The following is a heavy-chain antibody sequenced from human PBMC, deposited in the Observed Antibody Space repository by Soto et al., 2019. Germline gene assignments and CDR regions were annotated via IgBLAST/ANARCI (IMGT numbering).Heavy chain of an antibody. V-gene: IGHV1-18*01. CDR2: ISAYNGNT. Sequence: ASVKVSCKASGYTFTSYGISWVRQAPGQGLEWMGWISAYNGNTNYAQKLQGRVTMTTDTSTSTAYMELRSLRSDDTAVYYCARHRTENYYGSGSYHYDYWGQGTLVTVSS. J-gene: IGHJ4*02. D-gene: IGHD3-10*01. CDR3: ARHRTENYYGSGSYHYDY. CDR1: GYTFTSYG.